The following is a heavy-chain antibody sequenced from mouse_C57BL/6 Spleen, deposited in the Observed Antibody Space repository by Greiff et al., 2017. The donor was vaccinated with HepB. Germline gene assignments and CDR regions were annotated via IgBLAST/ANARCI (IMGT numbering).Heavy chain of an antibody. V-gene: IGHV5-4*01. J-gene: IGHJ4*01. Sequence: EVQVVESGGGLVKPGGSLKLSCAASGFTFSSYAMSWVRQTPEKRLEWVATISDGGSYTYYPDNVKGRFTISRDNAKNNLYLQMSHLKSEDTAMYYCARDDYDEGDYWGQGTSVTVSS. D-gene: IGHD2-4*01. CDR2: ISDGGSYT. CDR1: GFTFSSYA. CDR3: ARDDYDEGDY.